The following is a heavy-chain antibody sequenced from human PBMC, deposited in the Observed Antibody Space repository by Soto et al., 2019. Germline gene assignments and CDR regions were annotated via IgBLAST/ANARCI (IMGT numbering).Heavy chain of an antibody. CDR3: AKELLSWEPDPYSFEY. J-gene: IGHJ4*02. CDR2: ISSSSSTI. D-gene: IGHD1-26*01. V-gene: IGHV3-48*02. Sequence: PGGSLRLSCAASGFTFSSYGMNWVRQAPGKGLEWVSYISSSSSTIYYADSVKGRFIISRDNAKNSLYLQMNSLRDEDTAAYYCAKELLSWEPDPYSFEYWGRGTLVTVSS. CDR1: GFTFSSYG.